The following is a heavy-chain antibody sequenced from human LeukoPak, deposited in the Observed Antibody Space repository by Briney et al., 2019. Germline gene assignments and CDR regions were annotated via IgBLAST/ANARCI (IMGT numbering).Heavy chain of an antibody. D-gene: IGHD6-13*01. CDR2: FTSGSRSI. Sequence: GGPLRLSCAASGFTFSSYSMTWVRQAPGKGLEWVSSFTSGSRSIYYADSVKGRFTISRDNAKKSLYLQMNSLGAKDTAIYYCARENSGIAATDIIEYWGQGTLVTVSS. J-gene: IGHJ4*02. V-gene: IGHV3-21*01. CDR3: ARENSGIAATDIIEY. CDR1: GFTFSSYS.